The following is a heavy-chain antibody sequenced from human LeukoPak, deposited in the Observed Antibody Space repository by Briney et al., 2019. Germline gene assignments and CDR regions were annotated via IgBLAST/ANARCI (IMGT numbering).Heavy chain of an antibody. CDR3: AKDTYGSGSYCFDY. Sequence: GGSLRLSCAASGFTFDDYVMHWVRQAPGKGLEWVSLISWDGGSTYYADSVKGRFTISRDNAKNSLYLQMNSLRAEDTALYYCAKDTYGSGSYCFDYWGQGTLVTVSS. CDR1: GFTFDDYV. V-gene: IGHV3-43D*03. D-gene: IGHD3-10*01. CDR2: ISWDGGST. J-gene: IGHJ4*02.